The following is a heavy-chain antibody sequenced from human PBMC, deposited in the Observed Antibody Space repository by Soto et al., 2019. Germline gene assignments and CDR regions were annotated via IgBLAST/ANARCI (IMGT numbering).Heavy chain of an antibody. CDR1: GFTFSNAW. Sequence: GGSLRLSCAASGFTFSNAWMICVLQAPGKGLAWLGRIKTTTDGGTTDYAAPVKGRFPISRDDSKPTLYLQMTSLKPQYPAVYYCTTDSGSYYVLAYWCQGT. J-gene: IGHJ4*02. V-gene: IGHV3-15*01. D-gene: IGHD1-26*01. CDR2: IKTTTDGGTT. CDR3: TTDSGSYYVLAY.